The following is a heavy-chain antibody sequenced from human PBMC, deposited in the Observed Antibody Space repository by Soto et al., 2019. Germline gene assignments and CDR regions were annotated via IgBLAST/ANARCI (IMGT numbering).Heavy chain of an antibody. CDR1: GGSISSSSYY. Sequence: SSETLSLTCTVSGGSISSSSYYWGWIRQPPGKGLEWIGSIYYSGSTYYNPSLKSRVTISVDTSKNQFSLKLSSVTAADTAVYYCARMAAAGWGGMDVWGQGTTVT. CDR3: ARMAAAGWGGMDV. D-gene: IGHD6-13*01. V-gene: IGHV4-39*01. J-gene: IGHJ6*02. CDR2: IYYSGST.